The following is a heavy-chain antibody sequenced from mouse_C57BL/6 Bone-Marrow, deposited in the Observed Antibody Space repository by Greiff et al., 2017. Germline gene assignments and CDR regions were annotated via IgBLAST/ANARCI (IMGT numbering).Heavy chain of an antibody. CDR1: GFNIKDDY. CDR3: TFLYYGSSFDV. CDR2: IDPESGDT. J-gene: IGHJ1*03. V-gene: IGHV14-4*01. Sequence: VQLQQSGAELVRPGASVKLSCTASGFNIKDDYMHWVKQRPEQGLEWIGWIDPESGDTEYASKFQGKATITADTSSNTAYLQLSSLTSEDTAVYYCTFLYYGSSFDVWGTGTTVTVSS. D-gene: IGHD1-1*01.